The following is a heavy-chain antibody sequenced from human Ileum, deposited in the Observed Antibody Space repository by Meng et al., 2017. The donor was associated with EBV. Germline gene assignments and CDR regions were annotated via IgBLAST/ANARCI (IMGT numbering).Heavy chain of an antibody. J-gene: IGHJ4*02. CDR2: SGSN. V-gene: IGHV4-30-4*01. Sequence: VALQGADPGLVEPSPTLPLTWLVHVVSISSGYFDGSCIREAPGKGLGWIGHSGSNSYTPSLRSRVTISGDTSKNQFSLKVDSATAGDTAVYYCVGYAVGAGGIGYWGQGILVTVSS. CDR1: VVSISSGYFD. D-gene: IGHD1-26*01. CDR3: VGYAVGAGGIGY.